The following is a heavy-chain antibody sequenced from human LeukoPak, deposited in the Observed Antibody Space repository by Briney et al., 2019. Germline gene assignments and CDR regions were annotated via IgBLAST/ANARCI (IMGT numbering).Heavy chain of an antibody. J-gene: IGHJ6*02. CDR3: ASLDSSRYYYYGMDV. CDR2: FDPSDSYT. Sequence: GESLKISCKGSGYSFTSYWISWVPQIPGKGRDWMGRFDPSDSYTNYNPSFQGHVSISADKSISTAYLQWSSLKASDTAMYYCASLDSSRYYYYGMDVWGQGTTVTVSS. V-gene: IGHV5-10-1*01. CDR1: GYSFTSYW. D-gene: IGHD3-22*01.